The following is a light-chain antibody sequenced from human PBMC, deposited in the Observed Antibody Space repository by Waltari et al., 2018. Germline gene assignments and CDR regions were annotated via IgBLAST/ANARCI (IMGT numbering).Light chain of an antibody. J-gene: IGLJ3*02. Sequence: QSVLTQPPSVSGAPGQRVTISCTGSSPNIGAGYDVHWYQQLPGTAPKLLIYGNTNRPSGVPDRFSGSKSATSASLAITGLQPEDEADYYCQSYDSSLSAVVFGGGTKLTVL. CDR3: QSYDSSLSAVV. V-gene: IGLV1-40*01. CDR2: GNT. CDR1: SPNIGAGYD.